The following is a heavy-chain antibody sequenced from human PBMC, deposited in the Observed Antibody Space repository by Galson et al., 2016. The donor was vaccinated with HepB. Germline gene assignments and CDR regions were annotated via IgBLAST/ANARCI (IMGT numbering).Heavy chain of an antibody. CDR2: IWYDGSNK. CDR3: ARAYYCGMDV. V-gene: IGHV3-33*01. J-gene: IGHJ6*02. CDR1: GFTFSSYG. Sequence: SLRLSCAASGFTFSSYGMHWVRQAPGKGLERVAVIWYDGSNKYYADSVKGRFTTSRDNSKNTLYLQMNSLRAEDTAVYYCARAYYCGMDVWGQGTTVTVSS.